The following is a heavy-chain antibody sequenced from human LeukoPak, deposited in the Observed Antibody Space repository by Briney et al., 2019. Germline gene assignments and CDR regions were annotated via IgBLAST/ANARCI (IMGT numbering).Heavy chain of an antibody. CDR3: ANACSGGTCYLGGKRGGYFDY. V-gene: IGHV3-30-3*01. J-gene: IGHJ4*02. CDR1: GFTFSSYA. Sequence: GGSLRLSCAASGFTFSSYAMHWVRQAPGKGLEWVAVISYDGSNKYYADSVKGRFTISRDNSKHTLYLHVNSLRAEDTAVYYCANACSGGTCYLGGKRGGYFDYWGRGTLLTVSS. D-gene: IGHD2-15*01. CDR2: ISYDGSNK.